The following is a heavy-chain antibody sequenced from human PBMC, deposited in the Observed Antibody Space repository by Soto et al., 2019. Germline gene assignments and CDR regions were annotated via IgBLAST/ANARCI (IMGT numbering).Heavy chain of an antibody. Sequence: QVQLQESGPGLVKPSETLSLTCTVSGGSISSYYWSWIRQPPGKGLEWIGYIYYSGSTNYNPSLKSRVTISVDTSKNLFSLKLSSVTAADTAVYYCARDPGGERFGELLGYFDYWGQGTLVTVSS. D-gene: IGHD3-10*01. J-gene: IGHJ4*02. CDR1: GGSISSYY. CDR2: IYYSGST. V-gene: IGHV4-59*01. CDR3: ARDPGGERFGELLGYFDY.